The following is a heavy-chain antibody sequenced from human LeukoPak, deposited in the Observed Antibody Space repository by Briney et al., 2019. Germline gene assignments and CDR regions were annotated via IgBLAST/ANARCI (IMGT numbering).Heavy chain of an antibody. J-gene: IGHJ4*02. CDR3: ARGYNWNDHYFDY. Sequence: PGGSLRLSCAASGFTFSSYAMSWVRQAPGKGLEWVSVIYSGGSTYYADSVKGRFTISRDNSKNTLYLQMNSLRAEDTAVYYCARGYNWNDHYFDYWGQGTLVTVSS. CDR1: GFTFSSYA. CDR2: IYSGGST. V-gene: IGHV3-66*01. D-gene: IGHD1-20*01.